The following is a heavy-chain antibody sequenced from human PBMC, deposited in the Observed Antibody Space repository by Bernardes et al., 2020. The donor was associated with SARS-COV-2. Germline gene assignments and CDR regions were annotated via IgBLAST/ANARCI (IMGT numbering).Heavy chain of an antibody. CDR1: GYTFTNYD. Sequence: ASVKVSCKASGYTFTNYDINWARQAAGQGLEWMGWMNPDSGNTGYAQKFQGRITMTRNTSISTAYMELSSLRSEDTAVYYCARGPIGVAGTRVFDWFDPWGQGTLVTVSS. CDR3: ARGPIGVAGTRVFDWFDP. D-gene: IGHD6-19*01. CDR2: MNPDSGNT. J-gene: IGHJ5*02. V-gene: IGHV1-8*01.